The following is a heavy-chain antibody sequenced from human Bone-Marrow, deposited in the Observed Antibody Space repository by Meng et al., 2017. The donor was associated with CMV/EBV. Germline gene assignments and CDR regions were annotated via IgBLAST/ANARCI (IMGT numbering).Heavy chain of an antibody. Sequence: GESLKISCAASGFTFSSYGMHWVRQAPGKGLEWVAFIRYDGSNKYYADSVKGRFTISRDNSKNTLYLQMNSLRAEDTAVYYCAKDRGSLLWFGETPDYWGQGPLVTVSS. CDR1: GFTFSSYG. J-gene: IGHJ4*02. CDR2: IRYDGSNK. CDR3: AKDRGSLLWFGETPDY. V-gene: IGHV3-30*02. D-gene: IGHD3-10*01.